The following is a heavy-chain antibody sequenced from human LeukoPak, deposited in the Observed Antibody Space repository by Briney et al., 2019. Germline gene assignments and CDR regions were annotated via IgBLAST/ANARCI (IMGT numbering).Heavy chain of an antibody. Sequence: PSETLSLTCTVSGYSIDNGYFWGWIRQPPGKGLEWIGNIYRTGTTFYNPSLQSRVSMSVDTSKNTFSLNLKSVTAADTAVYYCARDGYNPVAFDIWGQGTVVTVSS. J-gene: IGHJ3*02. CDR1: GYSIDNGYF. CDR2: IYRTGTT. CDR3: ARDGYNPVAFDI. D-gene: IGHD5-24*01. V-gene: IGHV4-38-2*02.